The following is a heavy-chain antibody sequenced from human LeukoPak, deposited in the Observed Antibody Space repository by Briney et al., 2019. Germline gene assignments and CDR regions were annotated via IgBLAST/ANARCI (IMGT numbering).Heavy chain of an antibody. CDR2: ISGSGGST. D-gene: IGHD6-13*01. V-gene: IGHV3-23*01. J-gene: IGHJ4*02. CDR1: GFSFSSYA. Sequence: PGGSLRLSCAASGFSFSSYAMSWVRQAPGKGLEWVSAISGSGGSTYYADSVKGRFTISRDNSKNTLYLQMNSLRAEDTAVYYCARRIAAAGSFDYWGQGTLVTVSS. CDR3: ARRIAAAGSFDY.